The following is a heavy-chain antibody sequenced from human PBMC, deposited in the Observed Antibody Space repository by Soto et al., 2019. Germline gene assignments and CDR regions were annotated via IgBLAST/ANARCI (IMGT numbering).Heavy chain of an antibody. CDR2: IDPKSGDT. J-gene: IGHJ5*02. D-gene: IGHD3-22*01. CDR3: ARDYDKSGYDYFDP. Sequence: GASVKVSCKASEYSFTGHYLHWVRLAPGQGLEWMGWIDPKSGDTKYAQKFQDRVTMTRDTSISTAYMDLSRLTSDDTAVYYCARDYDKSGYDYFDPWGQGTLVTVS. V-gene: IGHV1-2*02. CDR1: EYSFTGHY.